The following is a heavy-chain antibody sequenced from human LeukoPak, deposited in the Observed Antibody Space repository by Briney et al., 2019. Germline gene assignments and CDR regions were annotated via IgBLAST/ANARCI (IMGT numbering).Heavy chain of an antibody. CDR1: GFTFTTYA. J-gene: IGHJ3*02. Sequence: GGSLRLSCAASGFTFTTYAMHWVRQAPGKGLEYVSAISTNGDSTYYADSVKGRFTISRDNSKNTLFLQMGSLRAEDMAVYYCARERSYYYDSSGYYYRDAFDIWGQGTMVTVSS. V-gene: IGHV3-64*02. CDR3: ARERSYYYDSSGYYYRDAFDI. D-gene: IGHD3-22*01. CDR2: ISTNGDST.